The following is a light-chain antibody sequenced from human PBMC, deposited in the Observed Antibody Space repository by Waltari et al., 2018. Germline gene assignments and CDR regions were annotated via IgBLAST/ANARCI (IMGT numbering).Light chain of an antibody. CDR1: QGIGNN. V-gene: IGKV1-16*01. J-gene: IGKJ4*01. CDR2: RAS. CDR3: QQGYSYPFT. Sequence: DIQMTQSPSSLSASVGDTVTITCQASQGIGNNLNWYQQKPGKAPKLLIYRASSLQSGIPSRVSGSGSGTDFTLTISSLQPEDFATYHCQQGYSYPFTFGGGTKVEIK.